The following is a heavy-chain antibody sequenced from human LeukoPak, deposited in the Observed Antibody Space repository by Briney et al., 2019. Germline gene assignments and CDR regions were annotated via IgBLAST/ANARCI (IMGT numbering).Heavy chain of an antibody. CDR3: ARPYDSSGQDAFDI. Sequence: SVKVSCQASGGTFSSYAISWVRQAPGQGLEWMGGIIPIFGTANYAQKFQGRVTITADESTSTAYMELSSLRSEDTAVYYCARPYDSSGQDAFDIWGQGTTVTVSS. J-gene: IGHJ3*02. CDR1: GGTFSSYA. V-gene: IGHV1-69*13. D-gene: IGHD3-22*01. CDR2: IIPIFGTA.